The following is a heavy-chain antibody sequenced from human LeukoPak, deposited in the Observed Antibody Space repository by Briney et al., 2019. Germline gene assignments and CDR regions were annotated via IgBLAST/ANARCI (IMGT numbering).Heavy chain of an antibody. J-gene: IGHJ4*02. CDR2: IYSGGST. CDR3: ATGERMVRGDGVDY. D-gene: IGHD3-10*01. Sequence: GGSLRLSCAASGFTVRNNYMSWVRQAPGKGLEWDSVIYSGGSTYYADSVKGRFTISRDNSKNTLYLQMNSLRAEDTAVYFCATGERMVRGDGVDYWGQGTLVTVSS. V-gene: IGHV3-66*01. CDR1: GFTVRNNY.